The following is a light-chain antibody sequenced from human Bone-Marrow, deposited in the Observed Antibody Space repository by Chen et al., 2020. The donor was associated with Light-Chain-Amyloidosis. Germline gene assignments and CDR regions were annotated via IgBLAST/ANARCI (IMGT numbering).Light chain of an antibody. CDR3: MQALRTPYT. Sequence: DIVMTQSPLSLPGTPGELASISCRSSQSPLHSNGYNYLDWYLQKPGQSPQLLIYLGSNRASGIPDRFIGSGSGTDFTLKISRVEAEDVGIYYCMQALRTPYTFGQGTKLDIK. CDR2: LGS. V-gene: IGKV2-28*01. J-gene: IGKJ2*01. CDR1: QSPLHSNGYNY.